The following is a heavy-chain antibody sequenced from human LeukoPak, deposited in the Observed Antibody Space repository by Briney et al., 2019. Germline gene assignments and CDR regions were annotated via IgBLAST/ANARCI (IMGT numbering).Heavy chain of an antibody. CDR3: AKYGHSPFFDS. CDR1: GYTFTNYH. CDR2: INPNGGIT. V-gene: IGHV1-46*01. J-gene: IGHJ4*02. Sequence: ASVKVSCKASGYTFTNYHMHWVRQAPGQGREWMGIINPNGGITNYAQQFQGRVTMTSDMSTSTVSMELSSLSSEDTAVYYCAKYGHSPFFDSWGQGTLVTVSS. D-gene: IGHD4-17*01.